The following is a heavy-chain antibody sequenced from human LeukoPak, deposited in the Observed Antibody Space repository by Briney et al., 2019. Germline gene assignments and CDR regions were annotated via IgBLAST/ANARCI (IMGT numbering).Heavy chain of an antibody. CDR1: GFTFSSYG. Sequence: PGGSLRLSCAASGFTFSSYGMHWVRQAPGKGLEWVAFIRYDGSNKYYADSVKGRFTISRDNSKNTLYLQMNSLRAEDTAVYYCAKQISSTSCSLDYWGQGTLVTVSS. V-gene: IGHV3-30*02. J-gene: IGHJ4*02. CDR2: IRYDGSNK. CDR3: AKQISSTSCSLDY. D-gene: IGHD2-2*01.